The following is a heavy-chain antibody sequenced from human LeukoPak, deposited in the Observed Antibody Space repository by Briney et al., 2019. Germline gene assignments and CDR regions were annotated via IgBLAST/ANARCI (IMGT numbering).Heavy chain of an antibody. V-gene: IGHV4-61*08. CDR3: ARRGGSGRSFDF. J-gene: IGHJ4*02. D-gene: IGHD3-10*01. CDR1: GPSVSSGGYY. Sequence: PSETLSLTCSVSGPSVSSGGYYWSWIRPPPGKGLEWSGYSYYSGSINFNPSLKSRVNISVDTSKNQFSLKVSSGTAADTAVYYCARRGGSGRSFDFWGQGTLVTLSS. CDR2: SYYSGSI.